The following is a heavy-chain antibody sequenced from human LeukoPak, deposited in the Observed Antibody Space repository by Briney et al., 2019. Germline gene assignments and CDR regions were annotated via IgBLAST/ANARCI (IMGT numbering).Heavy chain of an antibody. CDR1: DDSIRNYY. CDR2: IHYNGDT. V-gene: IGHV4-59*01. Sequence: SETLSLTCSVSDDSIRNYYWNWFRQAPGKALEWIGHIHYNGDTAYNFSLKSQVTISMDTSKKQFSLKLSSVTAADTAVYYCGRWGYFDSRNYFVVDYWGQGTVVTVSS. J-gene: IGHJ4*02. CDR3: GRWGYFDSRNYFVVDY. D-gene: IGHD3-22*01.